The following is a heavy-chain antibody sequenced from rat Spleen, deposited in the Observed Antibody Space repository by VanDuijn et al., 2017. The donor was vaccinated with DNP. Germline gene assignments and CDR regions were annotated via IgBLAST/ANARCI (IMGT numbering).Heavy chain of an antibody. CDR2: ISYSGGT. D-gene: IGHD4-2*01. V-gene: IGHV3-1*01. CDR3: ASGGAGIWFAY. CDR1: GYSITSTY. J-gene: IGHJ3*01. Sequence: DVHLQESGPGLVKPAQSLSLTCSVTGYSITSTYWAWIRKFPGNKMEWMGYISYSGGTSYHPSLKSRISITRDTSKNQFFLQMNSGTTEDTATYYCASGGAGIWFAYWGQGTLVTVSS.